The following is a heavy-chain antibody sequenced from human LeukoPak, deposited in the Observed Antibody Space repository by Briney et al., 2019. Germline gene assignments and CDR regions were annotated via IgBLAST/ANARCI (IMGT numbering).Heavy chain of an antibody. J-gene: IGHJ4*02. CDR3: ARDYSLMRGILGHYFDS. CDR2: ISSSSSTI. Sequence: PGRSLRLSCAASGFMFSSSSMSWVRQAPGKGLEWISFISSSSSTIYYAESVEGRFTISRNNAEKSLYLQMSSLRDEDTAVYFCARDYSLMRGILGHYFDSWGQGALVTVSS. V-gene: IGHV3-48*02. CDR1: GFMFSSSS. D-gene: IGHD2-8*01.